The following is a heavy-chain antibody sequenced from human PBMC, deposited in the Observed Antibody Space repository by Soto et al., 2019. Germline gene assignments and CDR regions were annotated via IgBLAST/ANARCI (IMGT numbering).Heavy chain of an antibody. J-gene: IGHJ4*02. D-gene: IGHD6-19*01. CDR1: GFTFSDYA. V-gene: IGHV3-30*18. CDR3: AKGGRQWLVTSDFNY. CDR2: VSHDGRKT. Sequence: VQLVESGGGVVQPGRSLRLSCAASGFTFSDYAMHWVRQAPGKGLEWVAVVSHDGRKTHYADSVKGRFTISRASFKNTVSLEITSLSAEDTAVYYCAKGGRQWLVTSDFNYWGQGALVTVSS.